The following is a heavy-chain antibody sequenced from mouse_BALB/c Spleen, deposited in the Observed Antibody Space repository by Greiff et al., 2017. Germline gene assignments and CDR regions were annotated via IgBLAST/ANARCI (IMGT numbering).Heavy chain of an antibody. D-gene: IGHD2-14*01. J-gene: IGHJ4*01. CDR1: GFTFSSFG. V-gene: IGHV5-17*02. CDR2: ISSGSSTI. CDR3: ARERTLVRGAMDY. Sequence: EVKLVESGGGLVQPGGSRKLSCAASGFTFSSFGMHWVRQAPEKGLEWVAYISSGSSTIYYADTVKGRFTISRDNPKNTLFLQMTSLRSEDTAMYYCARERTLVRGAMDYWGQGTSVTVSS.